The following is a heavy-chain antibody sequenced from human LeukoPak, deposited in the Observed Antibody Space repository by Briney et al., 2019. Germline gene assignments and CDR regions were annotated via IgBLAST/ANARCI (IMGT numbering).Heavy chain of an antibody. CDR2: ISSSSYI. CDR1: GFTFSSYS. Sequence: GGSLRLSCAASGFTFSSYSMNWVRQAPGKGLEWVSSISSSSYIYYADSVKGRFTISRDNSKNTLYLQMNSLRAEDTAVYYCAKDLRFGDSPGNRFDCWGQGTLVTVSS. CDR3: AKDLRFGDSPGNRFDC. J-gene: IGHJ4*02. D-gene: IGHD3-10*01. V-gene: IGHV3-21*04.